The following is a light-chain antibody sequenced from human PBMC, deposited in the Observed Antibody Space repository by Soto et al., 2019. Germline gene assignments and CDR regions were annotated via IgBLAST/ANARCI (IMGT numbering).Light chain of an antibody. J-gene: IGKJ4*01. CDR2: GAS. V-gene: IGKV3-20*01. CDR3: QQYCSSPLT. CDR1: QSVSSSN. Sequence: EIVLTQSPGTLSLSPGERATVSCRASQSVSSSNLAWYQQKPGQAPRLLIYGASSRASGIPDRFSGSGSGTDFTLTISRLEPEDFAVYYCQQYCSSPLTFGGGTKVEIK.